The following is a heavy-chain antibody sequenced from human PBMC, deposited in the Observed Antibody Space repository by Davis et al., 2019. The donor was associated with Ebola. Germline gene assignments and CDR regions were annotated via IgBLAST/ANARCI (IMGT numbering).Heavy chain of an antibody. V-gene: IGHV3-30-3*01. CDR2: ISYDGSNK. J-gene: IGHJ4*02. CDR1: GFTFSSYA. CDR3: ARGGTNGDPAVY. Sequence: GESLKISCAASGFTFSSYAMHWVRQAPGKGLEWVAVISYDGSNKYYADSVKGRFTISRDNSKNTLYLQMNSLRAEDTAVYYCARGGTNGDPAVYWGQGSLVTVSS. D-gene: IGHD4-17*01.